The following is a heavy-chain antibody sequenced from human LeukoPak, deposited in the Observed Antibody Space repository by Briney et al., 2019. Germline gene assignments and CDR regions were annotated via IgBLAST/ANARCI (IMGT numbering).Heavy chain of an antibody. J-gene: IGHJ3*02. D-gene: IGHD6-13*01. CDR3: AHGYSSSWSHAFDI. V-gene: IGHV2-5*02. CDR1: GFSLSTSGVG. CDR2: IYWDDDK. Sequence: SGPTLVKPTQTLTLTCTFSGFSLSTSGVGVGWIRQPPGKALEWLALIYWDDDKRYSPSLKSRLTITKDTSRNQVVLTMTNMDPVDTATYYCAHGYSSSWSHAFDIWGQGTMVTVSS.